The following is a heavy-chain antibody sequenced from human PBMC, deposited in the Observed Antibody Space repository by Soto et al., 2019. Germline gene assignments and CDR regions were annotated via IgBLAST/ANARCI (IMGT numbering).Heavy chain of an antibody. D-gene: IGHD2-8*02. V-gene: IGHV3-53*01. CDR1: GFTVSSNY. CDR2: IYSGGNT. J-gene: IGHJ4*02. CDR3: ARDRLQTSYYGLHWYYFDY. Sequence: EVQLVESGGGLIQPGGSLRLSCAASGFTVSSNYMSWVRQAPGKGLEWVSVIYSGGNTYYADSVKGRFTISRDNSKNTLYLHMNSLRAEDTAVYYCARDRLQTSYYGLHWYYFDYWGQGTLVTVSS.